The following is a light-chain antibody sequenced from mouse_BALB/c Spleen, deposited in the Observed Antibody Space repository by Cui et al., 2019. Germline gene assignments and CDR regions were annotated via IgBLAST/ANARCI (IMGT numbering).Light chain of an antibody. Sequence: DIPLTQPTSCLSVPLGERNTISSSRSQGSINYINWYQQKPDGTVKLLIYYTSSLHSGVPSRFSGSGSGTDYSLTISNLEPEDVATYYCQQYSKLPRTFGGGTKLEIK. CDR1: QGSINY. CDR3: QQYSKLPRT. CDR2: YTS. J-gene: IGKJ1*01. V-gene: IGKV10-94*01.